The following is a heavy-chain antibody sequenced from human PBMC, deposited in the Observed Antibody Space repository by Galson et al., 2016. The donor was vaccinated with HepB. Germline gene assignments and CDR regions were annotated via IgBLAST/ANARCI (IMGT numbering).Heavy chain of an antibody. Sequence: SLRLSCAASGFTFDDSAMHWVRQTPGKGLEWVSGIYYNSDRIGYADSVRGRFTISRDNARNSLYLQMNSLEPEDSALYYCVRVMAPGGAGVGGQGTTVTVSS. CDR3: VRVMAPGGAGV. V-gene: IGHV3-9*01. CDR1: GFTFDDSA. CDR2: IYYNSDRI. J-gene: IGHJ6*02. D-gene: IGHD3-16*01.